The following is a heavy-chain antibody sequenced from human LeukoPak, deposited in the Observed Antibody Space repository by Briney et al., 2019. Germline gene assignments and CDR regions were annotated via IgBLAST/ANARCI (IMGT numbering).Heavy chain of an antibody. Sequence: GGSLRLSCAASGFTFSSYWMSWVRQAPGKGLEWVANIKQDGSEKYYVDSVKGRFTISRDSAKNSLYLQMNSLRAEDTAVYYCAREKSCGGDCRGGTDKYYMDVWGKGTTVTVSS. J-gene: IGHJ6*03. CDR1: GFTFSSYW. CDR2: IKQDGSEK. CDR3: AREKSCGGDCRGGTDKYYMDV. V-gene: IGHV3-7*01. D-gene: IGHD2-21*02.